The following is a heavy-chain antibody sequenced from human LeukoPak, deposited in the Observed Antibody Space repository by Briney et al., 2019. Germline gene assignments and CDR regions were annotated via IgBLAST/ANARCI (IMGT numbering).Heavy chain of an antibody. D-gene: IGHD2-21*02. V-gene: IGHV3-20*04. Sequence: GGSLRLSCAASGFTFDDYGMSWVRQAPGKGLEWVAGINWNGGSTGYADPVKGRFTISRANAKNSLYLQMNSLRAEDTALYYCARRDPPCGGDCSPPLPLDYSGPGTLVTVSS. CDR1: GFTFDDYG. J-gene: IGHJ4*02. CDR2: INWNGGST. CDR3: ARRDPPCGGDCSPPLPLDY.